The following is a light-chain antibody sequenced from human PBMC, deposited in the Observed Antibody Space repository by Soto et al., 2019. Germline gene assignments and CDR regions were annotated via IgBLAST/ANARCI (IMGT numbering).Light chain of an antibody. V-gene: IGKV1-5*03. J-gene: IGKJ1*01. Sequence: DIPMTQSPSPLSASVGDRVTITCRASQTIDSWLAWYQQRPGKPPNLLIYKASTLASGVPSRFSGSGSGTEFTLTINSLQPDDFATYYCQQYHIYSGTFGQGTKVEIK. CDR2: KAS. CDR1: QTIDSW. CDR3: QQYHIYSGT.